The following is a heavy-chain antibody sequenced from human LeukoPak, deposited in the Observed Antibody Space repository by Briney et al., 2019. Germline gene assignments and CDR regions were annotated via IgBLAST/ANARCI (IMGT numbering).Heavy chain of an antibody. J-gene: IGHJ3*02. CDR1: GFSISRGYY. Sequence: SETLSLTCAVSGFSISRGYYRGCIRQPPGKGLEWIGTIYHSGTTYYNPSLQSRVTISVDTSKNQFSLKMRSVTAADTAVYYCAREGPVRRRGLSAAFDIWGHGKLVTVSS. D-gene: IGHD4-17*01. CDR2: IYHSGTT. V-gene: IGHV4-38-2*02. CDR3: AREGPVRRRGLSAAFDI.